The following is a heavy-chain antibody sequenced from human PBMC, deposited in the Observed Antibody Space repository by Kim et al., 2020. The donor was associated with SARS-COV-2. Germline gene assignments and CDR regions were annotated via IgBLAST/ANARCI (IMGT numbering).Heavy chain of an antibody. J-gene: IGHJ4*02. V-gene: IGHV3-23*01. Sequence: GGSLRLSCAASGFTFSSYAMSWVRQAPGKGLEWVSNISGSGGSTYYADSVKGRFTISRDNSKNTLYLQMNSLRAEDTAVYYCAKEGLRYFDWLLAYWGQGTLVTVSS. CDR1: GFTFSSYA. CDR3: AKEGLRYFDWLLAY. D-gene: IGHD3-9*01. CDR2: ISGSGGST.